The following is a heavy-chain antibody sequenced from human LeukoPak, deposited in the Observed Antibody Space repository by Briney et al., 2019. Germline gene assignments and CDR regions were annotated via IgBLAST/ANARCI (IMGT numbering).Heavy chain of an antibody. CDR2: IKQDGSER. J-gene: IGHJ4*02. D-gene: IGHD6-19*01. CDR3: ARGGAVAGLDY. CDR1: RIGLSNFW. V-gene: IGHV3-7*01. Sequence: GGSLRLSCATSRIGLSNFWMSWARQAPGKGLEWVASIKQDGSERNYVDSVKGRFTISRDNAKNSLYLQMNSLRVEDTAVYYCARGGAVAGLDYWGQGTLVTVSS.